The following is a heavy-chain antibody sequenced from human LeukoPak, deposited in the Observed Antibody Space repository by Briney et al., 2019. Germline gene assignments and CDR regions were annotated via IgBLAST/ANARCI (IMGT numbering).Heavy chain of an antibody. D-gene: IGHD4-17*01. J-gene: IGHJ4*02. CDR2: INPNSGGT. CDR3: ARDGDYGDYSTDY. CDR1: GYTFTGYY. V-gene: IGHV1-2*02. Sequence: ASVKVSCKASGYTFTGYYMHWVRQAPGQGLEWMGWINPNSGGTNYAQKFQGRVTMTRDTSIGTAYMELSRLRSDDTAVYYCARDGDYGDYSTDYWGQGTLVTVSS.